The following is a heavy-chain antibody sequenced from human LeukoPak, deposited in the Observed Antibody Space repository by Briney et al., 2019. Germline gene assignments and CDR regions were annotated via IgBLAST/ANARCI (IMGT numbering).Heavy chain of an antibody. CDR2: IRYDGSNK. CDR1: GFTFSSYG. V-gene: IGHV3-30*02. J-gene: IGHJ4*02. Sequence: PGGSLRLSCAASGFTFSSYGMHWVRQAPGKGLEWVAFIRYDGSNKYYADSVKGRFTISRDNSKNTLYLQMNSLRAEDTAVYYCAKVGRYGSGSYGDYWGQGTLVTVSS. D-gene: IGHD3-10*01. CDR3: AKVGRYGSGSYGDY.